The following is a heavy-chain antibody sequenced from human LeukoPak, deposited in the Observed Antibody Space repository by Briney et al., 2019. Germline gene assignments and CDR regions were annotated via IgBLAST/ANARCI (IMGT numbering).Heavy chain of an antibody. V-gene: IGHV4-39*01. CDR3: ARQHDSYYYYYIDV. Sequence: SETLSLTCTVSGGSISSSSYYWGWIRQPPGKGLEWIGSIYYSGSTYYNPSLKSRVTISVDTSKNQFSLKLSSVTAADTAVYYCARQHDSYYYYYIDVWGSGTTVTVSS. J-gene: IGHJ6*03. CDR2: IYYSGST. CDR1: GGSISSSSYY.